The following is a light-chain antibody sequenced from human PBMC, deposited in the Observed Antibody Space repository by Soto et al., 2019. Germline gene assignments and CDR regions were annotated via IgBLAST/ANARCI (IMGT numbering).Light chain of an antibody. J-gene: IGKJ4*01. CDR2: GAT. CDR3: QQHNDWPLT. Sequence: EIVMTQSPATLSVSPGERVTLSCRASRSVSNNLAWYQQKPGQAPRLLIYGATATATGIPARFSGSGSGTEFTLTISSLQSEDFAVYYCQQHNDWPLTFGGGTKVEIK. V-gene: IGKV3-15*01. CDR1: RSVSNN.